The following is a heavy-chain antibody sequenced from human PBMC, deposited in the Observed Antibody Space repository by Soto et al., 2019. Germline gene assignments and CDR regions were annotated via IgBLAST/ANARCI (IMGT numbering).Heavy chain of an antibody. J-gene: IGHJ5*02. CDR3: ARDWRGAEDFDP. D-gene: IGHD3-3*01. CDR2: IGAHNSDT. V-gene: IGHV1-18*01. Sequence: QVQLVQSGPEVKKPGASVKVSCKASGYTFSTYGFSWVRQAPGQGLELVGWIGAHNSDTTYAQKFPGRVTMTTDTSTTTSYMELRSLTSDDTAVYFCARDWRGAEDFDPWGQGTLVTVSS. CDR1: GYTFSTYG.